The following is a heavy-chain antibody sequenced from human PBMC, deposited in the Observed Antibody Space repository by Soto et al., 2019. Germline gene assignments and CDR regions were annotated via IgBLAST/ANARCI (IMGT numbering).Heavy chain of an antibody. Sequence: GASVKVSCKASGYTFTSYDINWVRQATGQGLEWMGWMNPNSGNTGYAQKFQGRVTMTRNTSISTAYMELSSLRSEDTAVYYCARGQGLRAYYYYGMDVWGQGTTVTVSS. D-gene: IGHD5-12*01. V-gene: IGHV1-8*02. CDR1: GYTFTSYD. J-gene: IGHJ6*02. CDR3: ARGQGLRAYYYYGMDV. CDR2: MNPNSGNT.